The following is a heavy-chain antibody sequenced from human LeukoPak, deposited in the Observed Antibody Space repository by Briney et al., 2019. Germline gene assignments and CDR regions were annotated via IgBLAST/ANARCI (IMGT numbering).Heavy chain of an antibody. CDR2: IKQDGSVK. Sequence: GGSLRLSCAASGFTFSAFWMSWVRQAPGKGLEWVANIKQDGSVKYYADSVKGRFTISRDNSKNTLYLQMNSLRAEDTAVYYCAKDRSGSYSQGLDYWGQGTLVTVSS. J-gene: IGHJ4*02. D-gene: IGHD1-26*01. V-gene: IGHV3-7*01. CDR1: GFTFSAFW. CDR3: AKDRSGSYSQGLDY.